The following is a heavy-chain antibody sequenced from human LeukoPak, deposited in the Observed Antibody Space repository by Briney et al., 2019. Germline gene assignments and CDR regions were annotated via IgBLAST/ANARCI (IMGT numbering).Heavy chain of an antibody. Sequence: SETLSLTCTVSRGSISSYYWSWIRQPAGKGLEWIGRIYASGSTNYNPSLKSRVTMSVDTSKNQFSLKLSSVTAADTAVYYCARDKSWGYCSSTSCTRQINWFDPWGQGTLVTVSS. J-gene: IGHJ5*02. CDR1: RGSISSYY. CDR2: IYASGST. D-gene: IGHD2-2*01. CDR3: ARDKSWGYCSSTSCTRQINWFDP. V-gene: IGHV4-4*07.